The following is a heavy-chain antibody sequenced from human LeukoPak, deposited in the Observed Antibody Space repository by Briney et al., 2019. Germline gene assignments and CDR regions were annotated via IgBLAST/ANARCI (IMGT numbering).Heavy chain of an antibody. CDR2: INPNSGVT. CDR1: GGTFSSYA. V-gene: IGHV1-2*02. CDR3: ATTRVTTTRLDY. D-gene: IGHD5-12*01. J-gene: IGHJ4*02. Sequence: ASVKVSCKASGGTFSSYAISWVRQAPGQGLEWMGWINPNSGVTNYAQKFQGRVTMTRDMSISTAYMELTSLRSDDTAVYYCATTRVTTTRLDYWGQGTLVTVSS.